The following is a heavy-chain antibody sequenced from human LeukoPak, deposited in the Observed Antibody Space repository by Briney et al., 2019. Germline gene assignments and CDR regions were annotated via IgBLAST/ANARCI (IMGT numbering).Heavy chain of an antibody. Sequence: GGSLRLSCAASGFTFSSYGMHWVRQAPGKGLEWVAVIWYDGSNKYYADSVKGRFTISRDNSKNTLYLQMNSLRAEDTAVYYCARDLGLERLFDYWGQGTLVTVSS. CDR3: ARDLGLERLFDY. CDR2: IWYDGSNK. CDR1: GFTFSSYG. J-gene: IGHJ4*02. D-gene: IGHD1-1*01. V-gene: IGHV3-33*01.